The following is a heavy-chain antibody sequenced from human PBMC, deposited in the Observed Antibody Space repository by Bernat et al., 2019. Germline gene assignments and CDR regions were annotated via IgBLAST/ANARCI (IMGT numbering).Heavy chain of an antibody. CDR1: ALTFSTYN. CDR3: ASEDRGTSY. D-gene: IGHD3-16*01. J-gene: IGHJ4*02. CDR2: ISSSGSTI. V-gene: IGHV3-48*01. Sequence: EVQLVESGGGLVQPGGSLRLSCAASALTFSTYNFNWVRQAPGKGLEWLSYISSSGSTIYYAASVKGRFTISRDNAKNSLYLQINSIRAEDTAVYYCASEDRGTSYWGQGTLVTVSS.